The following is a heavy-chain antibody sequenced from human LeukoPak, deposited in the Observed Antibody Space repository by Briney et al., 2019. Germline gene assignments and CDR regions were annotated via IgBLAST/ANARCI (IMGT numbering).Heavy chain of an antibody. J-gene: IGHJ2*01. D-gene: IGHD2-2*01. V-gene: IGHV4-4*07. Sequence: SETLSLTCTVPGDSISSYYWSWIRQPPGKGLEWIGRIYTTGSTNYNPSLKSRVTISVDTSKNQFSLKLSSVTAADTAVYYCARVIDRGYCSSTSCYYWYFDLWGRGTLVTVSS. CDR2: IYTTGST. CDR3: ARVIDRGYCSSTSCYYWYFDL. CDR1: GDSISSYY.